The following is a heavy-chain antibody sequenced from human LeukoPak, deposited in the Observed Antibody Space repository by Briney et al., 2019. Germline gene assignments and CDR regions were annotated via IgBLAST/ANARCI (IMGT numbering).Heavy chain of an antibody. CDR1: GGSISSGGYY. CDR3: ARDLYPYDSSRNDAFDI. J-gene: IGHJ3*02. Sequence: SQTLSLTCTVSGGSISSGGYYWSWIRQHPGKGLEWIGYIYYSGSTYYNPSLKSRVTISVDTSKNQFSLKLSSVTAADTAVYYCARDLYPYDSSRNDAFDIWGQGTMVTDSS. CDR2: IYYSGST. V-gene: IGHV4-31*03. D-gene: IGHD3-22*01.